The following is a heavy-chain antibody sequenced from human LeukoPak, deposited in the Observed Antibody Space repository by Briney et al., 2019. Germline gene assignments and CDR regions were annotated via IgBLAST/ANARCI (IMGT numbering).Heavy chain of an antibody. V-gene: IGHV4-34*01. J-gene: IGHJ5*02. CDR1: GGSFSGYY. CDR3: ARGDSSGYYYEWVDP. CDR2: TNHSGST. D-gene: IGHD3-22*01. Sequence: KPSETLSLTCAVYGGSFSGYYWSWIRQPPGKGLEWIGETNHSGSTNYNPSLKSRVTISVDTSKNQFSLKLSSVTAADTAVYYCARGDSSGYYYEWVDPWGQGTLVTVSS.